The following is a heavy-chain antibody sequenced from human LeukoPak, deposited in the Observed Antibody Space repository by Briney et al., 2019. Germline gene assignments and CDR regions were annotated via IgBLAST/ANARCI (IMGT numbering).Heavy chain of an antibody. CDR2: ISTYNGNT. CDR1: GYAFTNNG. Sequence: GASVKVSCKASGYAFTNNGISWVRQAPGQGLEWMGWISTYNGNTNYAQKLQGRVTMTTDTSTSTAYMELRSLRSNDTAVYYCARLGTDCSGGSCYWGQGTLVTVSS. J-gene: IGHJ4*02. V-gene: IGHV1-18*01. CDR3: ARLGTDCSGGSCY. D-gene: IGHD2-15*01.